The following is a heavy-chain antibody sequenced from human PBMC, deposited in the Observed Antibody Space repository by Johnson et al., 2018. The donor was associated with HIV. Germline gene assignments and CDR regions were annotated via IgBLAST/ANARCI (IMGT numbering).Heavy chain of an antibody. J-gene: IGHJ3*02. CDR2: ITSIGSTV. CDR1: GFTFSDYY. V-gene: IGHV3-11*04. Sequence: QVQLVESGGGLVNPGGSLRISCAAFGFTFSDYYMSWVRQAPGKGLEWFSYITSIGSTVYYADSVKGRFTISRDNSRNTLYLHLNSLRAVDTAVYYCARVRIGRENAFDIWGQGTMVTVSS. CDR3: ARVRIGRENAFDI. D-gene: IGHD1-26*01.